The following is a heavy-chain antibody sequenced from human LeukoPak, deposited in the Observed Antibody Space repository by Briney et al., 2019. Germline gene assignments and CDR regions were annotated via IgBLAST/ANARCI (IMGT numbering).Heavy chain of an antibody. CDR1: GYTFTSYD. J-gene: IGHJ6*03. V-gene: IGHV1-8*01. CDR3: ARALAAAGMRYYYYYMDV. D-gene: IGHD6-13*01. CDR2: MNPNSGNT. Sequence: ASVKVSCKASGYTFTSYDINWVRQATGQGLEWMGWMNPNSGNTGYAQKFQGRVTMTRNTSISTAYMELSSLRSEDTAVYYCARALAAAGMRYYYYYMDVWGKGTTVTV.